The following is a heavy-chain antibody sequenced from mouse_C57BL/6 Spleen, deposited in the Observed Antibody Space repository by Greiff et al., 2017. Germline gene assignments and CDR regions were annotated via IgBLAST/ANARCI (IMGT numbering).Heavy chain of an antibody. CDR1: GFSLTSYG. V-gene: IGHV2-2*01. Sequence: VKLQESGPGLVQPSQCLSITCTASGFSLTSYGVHWVRQSPGKGLEWLGVIRSGGSTDYNAAFIPSPSISKDNSKSQVFFKRNSLQADDAAVYYCASPPGTGAGFAYWGQGTLVTVSA. J-gene: IGHJ3*01. D-gene: IGHD2-14*01. CDR2: IRSGGST. CDR3: ASPPGTGAGFAY.